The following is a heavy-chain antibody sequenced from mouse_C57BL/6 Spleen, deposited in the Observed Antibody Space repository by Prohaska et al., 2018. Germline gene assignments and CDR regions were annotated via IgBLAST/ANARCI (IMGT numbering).Heavy chain of an antibody. V-gene: IGHV1-26*01. CDR1: GYTFTDYY. J-gene: IGHJ2*01. CDR3: ARGDGNYPDY. Sequence: SVKMSCKASGYTFTDYYMNWVKQSHGKSLEWIGDINHNNGGTSYNQKFKGKATLTVDKSSSTAYMELRSLTSEDSAVYYCARGDGNYPDYWGQGTTLTVSS. D-gene: IGHD2-1*01. CDR2: INHNNGGT.